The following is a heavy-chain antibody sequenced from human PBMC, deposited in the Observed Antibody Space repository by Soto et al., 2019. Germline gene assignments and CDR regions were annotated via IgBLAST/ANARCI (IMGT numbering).Heavy chain of an antibody. D-gene: IGHD3-10*01. CDR2: ISFDGNNK. CDR3: ASERVDIRGLITVYGMDV. J-gene: IGHJ6*02. CDR1: GFTFSDYV. Sequence: QVQLVESGGGVVQPGRSLRLSCAASGFTFSDYVMHWVRQAPGKGLEWVAVISFDGNNKYYVESVKGLFTISRDNSKNTLYLQMDTLRDEDTAVYYCASERVDIRGLITVYGMDVWGQGTTVTVSS. V-gene: IGHV3-30-3*01.